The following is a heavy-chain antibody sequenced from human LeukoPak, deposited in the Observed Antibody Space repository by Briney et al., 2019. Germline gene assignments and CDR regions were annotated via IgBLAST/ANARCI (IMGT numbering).Heavy chain of an antibody. CDR3: ARKFSTRSRSPNAFDY. D-gene: IGHD6-13*01. Sequence: SETLSLTCAVYGGSFSGYYWSWIRQPPGKRLEWIGEINHSGSTNYNPSLKSRVTISVDTSKNQFSLKLSSVTAADTAVYYCARKFSTRSRSPNAFDYWGQGTLVTVSS. J-gene: IGHJ4*02. CDR2: INHSGST. V-gene: IGHV4-34*01. CDR1: GGSFSGYY.